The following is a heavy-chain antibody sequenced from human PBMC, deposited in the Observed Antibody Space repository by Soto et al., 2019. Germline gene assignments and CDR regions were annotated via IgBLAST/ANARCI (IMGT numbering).Heavy chain of an antibody. CDR2: VSSTGST. J-gene: IGHJ4*02. Sequence: SETLSLTCTVSGASITQYYWNWIRHSPGKGLEWIVSVSSTGSTVYNPSLTSRVTISVDTSKNQFSLKLSSVTAADTAVYYCARQYVDTAMMFDYWGQGTLVTVSS. D-gene: IGHD5-18*01. CDR1: GASITQYY. CDR3: ARQYVDTAMMFDY. V-gene: IGHV4-59*01.